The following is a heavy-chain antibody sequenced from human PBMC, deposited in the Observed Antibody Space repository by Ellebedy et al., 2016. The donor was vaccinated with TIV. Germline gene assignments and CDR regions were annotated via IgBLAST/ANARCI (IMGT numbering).Heavy chain of an antibody. CDR1: GFTFGDYA. CDR2: ISSSNSYI. V-gene: IGHV3-21*01. J-gene: IGHJ6*02. CDR3: ARGVGSGWYRHYYGMDV. D-gene: IGHD6-19*01. Sequence: GESLKISCSTSGFTFGDYAIIWVRQVSGKGLEWVSSISSSNSYINYADSVKGRFTISRDNANSSLFLEMNSLRAEDTAVYYCARGVGSGWYRHYYGMDVWGQGTTVTVSS.